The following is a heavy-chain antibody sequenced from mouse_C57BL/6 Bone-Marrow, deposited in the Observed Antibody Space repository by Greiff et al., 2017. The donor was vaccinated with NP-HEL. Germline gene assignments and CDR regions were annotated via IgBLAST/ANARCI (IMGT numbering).Heavy chain of an antibody. J-gene: IGHJ3*01. V-gene: IGHV1-76*01. D-gene: IGHD1-1*01. Sequence: QVQLKESGAELVRPGASVKLSCKASGYTFTDYYINWVKQRPGQGLEWIARIYPGSGNTYYNEKFKGKATLTAEKSSSTAYMQLSSLTSEDSAVYFCAREGSNPGGFAYWGQGTLVTVSA. CDR3: AREGSNPGGFAY. CDR2: IYPGSGNT. CDR1: GYTFTDYY.